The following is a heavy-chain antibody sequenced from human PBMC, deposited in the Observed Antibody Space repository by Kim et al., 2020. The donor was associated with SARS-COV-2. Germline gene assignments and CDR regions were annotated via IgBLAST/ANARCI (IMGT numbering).Heavy chain of an antibody. CDR3: ARAPIVVVITHFDY. J-gene: IGHJ4*02. Sequence: HPSLKGRVTISVDTAKNQFSLKLSSVTAADTAVYYCARAPIVVVITHFDYWGQGTLVTVSS. V-gene: IGHV4-31*02. D-gene: IGHD3-22*01.